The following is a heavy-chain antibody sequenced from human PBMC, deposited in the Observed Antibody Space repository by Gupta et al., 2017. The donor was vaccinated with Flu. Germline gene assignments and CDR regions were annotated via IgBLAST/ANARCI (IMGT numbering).Heavy chain of an antibody. J-gene: IGHJ4*02. CDR2: INPSGDNT. Sequence: QVQLVQSGAAVREPGASVKVSCKASGDTFSSNHVHWVRQAPGQGLEWMGKINPSGDNTNSAQKFQGRVTMTRDTSTSTVYMELRSLRSEDTAVYYGARDGAHFGDCDYWGQGTLVTVSS. D-gene: IGHD4-17*01. V-gene: IGHV1-46*01. CDR1: GDTFSSNH. CDR3: ARDGAHFGDCDY.